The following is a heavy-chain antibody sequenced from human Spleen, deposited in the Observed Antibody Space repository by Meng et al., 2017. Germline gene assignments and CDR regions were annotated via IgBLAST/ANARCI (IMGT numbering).Heavy chain of an antibody. Sequence: SETLSLTCAVSGYSITGSYNWGWIRQSPGKGLEWIGSIYQSGSTYYNPSLKSRVTMSADTSKNQFSLKLTSVTAADTAVYYCARDGRDSSGYYLSAYWGQGTLVTGSS. CDR3: ARDGRDSSGYYLSAY. D-gene: IGHD3-22*01. CDR1: GYSITGSYN. CDR2: IYQSGST. J-gene: IGHJ4*02. V-gene: IGHV4-38-2*02.